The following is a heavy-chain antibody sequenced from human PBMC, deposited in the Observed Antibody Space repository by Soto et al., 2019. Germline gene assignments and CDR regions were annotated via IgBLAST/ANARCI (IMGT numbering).Heavy chain of an antibody. CDR1: GGSISSSSYY. D-gene: IGHD6-13*01. CDR2: IDYSGST. V-gene: IGHV4-39*01. J-gene: IGHJ6*02. CDR3: ARRRVYDYYSMDV. Sequence: SETLSLICTVSGGSISSSSYYWGWIRQPPGKGLEWIGSIDYSGSTYYNPSLKSRVTISVDTSKNQFSLKVSSVTAADTAVYYCARRRVYDYYSMDVWGQGTTVTVSS.